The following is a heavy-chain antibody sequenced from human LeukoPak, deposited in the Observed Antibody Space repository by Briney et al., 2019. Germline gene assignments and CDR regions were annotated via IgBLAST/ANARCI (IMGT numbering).Heavy chain of an antibody. CDR2: IYSGGST. Sequence: GGSLGLSCAASGFTVSSNYMSWVRQAPGKGLEWVSIIYSGGSTYYADSVKGRFTMSRDNSKNTVYLQMNSLRAEDTAVYYCARDSSGYYSPGYWGQGTLVIVSS. CDR3: ARDSSGYYSPGY. D-gene: IGHD3-22*01. CDR1: GFTVSSNY. V-gene: IGHV3-66*02. J-gene: IGHJ4*02.